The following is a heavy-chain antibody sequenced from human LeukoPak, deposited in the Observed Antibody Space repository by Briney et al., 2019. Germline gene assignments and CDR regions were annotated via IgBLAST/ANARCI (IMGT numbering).Heavy chain of an antibody. CDR3: ARTYNWNDIDY. Sequence: ASVKVSCKASGYTFTGYYMHWVRQAPRQGLEWMGWINPNSGGTNYAQKFQGRVTMTRGTSISTAYMELSRLRSDDTAVYYCARTYNWNDIDYWGQGTLVTVSS. CDR2: INPNSGGT. J-gene: IGHJ4*02. D-gene: IGHD1-1*01. V-gene: IGHV1-2*02. CDR1: GYTFTGYY.